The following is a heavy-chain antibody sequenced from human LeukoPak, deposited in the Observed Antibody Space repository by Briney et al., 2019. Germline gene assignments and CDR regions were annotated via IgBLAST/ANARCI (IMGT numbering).Heavy chain of an antibody. CDR2: ISPSGGST. D-gene: IGHD5-12*01. Sequence: ASVKVSCKSFGYTFTSNYMHWVRQAPGQGPEWMGVISPSGGSTTYAQKFQGRVTLTRDMSTSTDYLELSSLRSEDTAVYYCARATVATMDYHYYYMDVWGKGTTVTVSS. CDR3: ARATVATMDYHYYYMDV. V-gene: IGHV1-46*01. J-gene: IGHJ6*03. CDR1: GYTFTSNY.